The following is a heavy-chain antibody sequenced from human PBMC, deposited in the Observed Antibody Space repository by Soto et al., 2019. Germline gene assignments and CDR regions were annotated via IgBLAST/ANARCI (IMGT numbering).Heavy chain of an antibody. D-gene: IGHD6-6*01. V-gene: IGHV3-23*01. Sequence: GGSLRLSCAASGFTFSRYAMNWVRQAPERGLEWVSGISGSGGSTYYADSVKGRFTISRDNSKNTLYLQMNSLRAEDTAVYYCAKSIGSSGGWGQGTLVTVSS. CDR1: GFTFSRYA. CDR3: AKSIGSSGG. CDR2: ISGSGGST. J-gene: IGHJ4*02.